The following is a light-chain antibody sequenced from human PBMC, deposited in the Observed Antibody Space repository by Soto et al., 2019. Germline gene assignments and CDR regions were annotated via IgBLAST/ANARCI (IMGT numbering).Light chain of an antibody. V-gene: IGLV1-44*01. CDR2: SNN. J-gene: IGLJ1*01. Sequence: QSVLTQPPSASGTPGQRVPISCSGSSSNIGSNTVNWYQQLPGTAPKLLIYSNNQRPSGVPDRFSGSKSGTSASLAISGLQSEDEADYYCAAWDDSLDYVFGTGTKLTVL. CDR1: SSNIGSNT. CDR3: AAWDDSLDYV.